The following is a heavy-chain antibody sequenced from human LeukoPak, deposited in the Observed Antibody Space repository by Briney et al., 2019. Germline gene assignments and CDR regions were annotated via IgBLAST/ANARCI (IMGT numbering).Heavy chain of an antibody. V-gene: IGHV3-73*01. CDR1: GIAFAGSA. CDR2: VRSQEKNYAT. J-gene: IGHJ4*02. D-gene: IGHD2/OR15-2a*01. CDR3: IRHVEYLSPER. Sequence: PGGSLRLSCAASGIAFAGSAVHWVRQASGKGLEWVGCVRSQEKNYATIYGASVKGRFIISRDDSRNTASLQMNSLRIEDTAVYFCIRHVEYLSPERWRQGTVVTVSS.